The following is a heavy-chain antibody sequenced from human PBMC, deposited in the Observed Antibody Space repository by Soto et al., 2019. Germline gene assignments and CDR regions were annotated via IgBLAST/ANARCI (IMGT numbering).Heavy chain of an antibody. J-gene: IGHJ4*02. CDR3: RSQREPYYYAY. V-gene: IGHV1-46*01. CDR2: INPSGGST. CDR1: GYTFTSYY. Sequence: ASVKVSCKASGYTFTSYYMHWVRQAPGQGLEWMGIINPSGGSTSYAQKFQGRVTMTRDTSTSTVYMELSSLRSEDTAVYYCRSQREPYYYAYWGQGTLVTVSS.